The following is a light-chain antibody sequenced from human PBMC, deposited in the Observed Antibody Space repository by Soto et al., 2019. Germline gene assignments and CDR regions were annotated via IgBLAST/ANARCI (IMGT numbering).Light chain of an antibody. V-gene: IGLV1-44*01. CDR2: SND. CDR3: AAWEDTLRARV. Sequence: QSVLAQPPSASGTPGQRVTISCSGSNSNIGRNDVTWYQQVPGTAPQCLIYSNDQRPSGVPDRISGSRSGTSASLAISGLQSGGEAEYYCAAWEDTLRARVFGGGTKVTVL. J-gene: IGLJ2*01. CDR1: NSNIGRND.